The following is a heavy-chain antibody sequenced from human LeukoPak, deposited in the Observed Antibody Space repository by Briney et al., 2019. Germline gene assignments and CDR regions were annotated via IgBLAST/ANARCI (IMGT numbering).Heavy chain of an antibody. J-gene: IGHJ4*02. CDR1: GGSISSYY. CDR2: IYNSGST. V-gene: IGHV4-59*12. D-gene: IGHD2-2*01. Sequence: PSETLSLTCTVSGGSISSYYWSWIRQPPGKGLEWIGHIYNSGSTNYSPSLKSRVTISVDTSKNQFSLKLSSVTAADTAVYYYARDCSSTSCYYVDYWGQGTLVTVSS. CDR3: ARDCSSTSCYYVDY.